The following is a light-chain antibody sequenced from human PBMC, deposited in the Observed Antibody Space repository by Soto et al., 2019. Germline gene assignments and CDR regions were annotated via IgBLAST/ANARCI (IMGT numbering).Light chain of an antibody. J-gene: IGKJ1*01. CDR1: QSVSSNY. CDR3: QQYGISPTWT. V-gene: IGKV3-20*01. Sequence: SVLTQSPGTLSLSPGERATLSCRASQSVSSNYLAWYQQKPGQAPRLLIYGASTRATGIPDRFSGSGSGTDFTLTISRLEPEDSAVYYCQQYGISPTWTFGQGTKVDIK. CDR2: GAS.